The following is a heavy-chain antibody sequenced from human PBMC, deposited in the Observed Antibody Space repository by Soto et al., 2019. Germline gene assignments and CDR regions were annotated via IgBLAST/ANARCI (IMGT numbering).Heavy chain of an antibody. CDR1: NGPSTSYY. CDR2: IYYSGST. CDR3: ARQGPYGMDV. V-gene: IGHV4-59*08. Sequence: CSVANGPSTSYYWSCIRQPPGKGLEWIGYIYYSGSTNYNPSLKSRVTISVDTSKNEFSLKLSSVTAADTAVYYCARQGPYGMDVWGQGTTVTVSS. J-gene: IGHJ6*02.